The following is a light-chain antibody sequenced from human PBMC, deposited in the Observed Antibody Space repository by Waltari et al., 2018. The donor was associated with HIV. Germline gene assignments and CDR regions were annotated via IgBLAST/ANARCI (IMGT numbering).Light chain of an antibody. V-gene: IGKV3-15*01. J-gene: IGKJ2*01. CDR2: GAS. Sequence: EIVMPQSPAPLSVSPGERATPSCRASQRVSSNLAWYQQRPGQAPRLLIYGASTRATGIPARFSGSGSGTEFTLTISSLQSEDFAVYYCQQYNKWPLYTFGQGTKLEIK. CDR3: QQYNKWPLYT. CDR1: QRVSSN.